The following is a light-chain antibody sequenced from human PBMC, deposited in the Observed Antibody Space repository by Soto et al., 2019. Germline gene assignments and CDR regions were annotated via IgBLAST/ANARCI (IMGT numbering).Light chain of an antibody. J-gene: IGKJ2*01. V-gene: IGKV3-20*01. CDR3: HQYGSSPSYT. CDR2: GAA. CDR1: QSVSSSSY. Sequence: EIVLTQSPGTLSLSPGERATLSCRASQSVSSSSYLAWYQQTPGQAPRLLIYGAARRATGIPDRFRGSGSGTDFTLTISSLEAEDFAVYYCHQYGSSPSYTFGQGTKLESK.